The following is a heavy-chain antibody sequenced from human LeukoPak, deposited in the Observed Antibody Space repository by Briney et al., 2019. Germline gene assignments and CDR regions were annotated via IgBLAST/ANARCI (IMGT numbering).Heavy chain of an antibody. CDR2: IYYSGST. Sequence: SETLSLTCTVSGGSISSSSYYWGWIRQPPGKGLEWIGSIYYSGSTYYNPSLKSRVTIPVDTSKNQFSLKLSSVTAADTAVYYCAREGIAAARRDSDYWGQGTLVTVSS. CDR3: AREGIAAARRDSDY. D-gene: IGHD6-13*01. J-gene: IGHJ4*02. V-gene: IGHV4-39*07. CDR1: GGSISSSSYY.